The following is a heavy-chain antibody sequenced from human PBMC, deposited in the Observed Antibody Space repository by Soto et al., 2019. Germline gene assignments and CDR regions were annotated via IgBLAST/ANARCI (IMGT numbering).Heavy chain of an antibody. CDR2: IKSKTDGGTT. CDR1: GFTFSNAW. CDR3: TTDRPNSGSYPEAWP. Sequence: PGGSLRLSCTASGFTFSNAWMSWVRQAPGKGLEWVGRIKSKTDGGTTDYAAPVKGRFTISRDDSKNTLYLQMNSLKTEDTAVYYCTTDRPNSGSYPEAWPWGQGTLVTVSS. D-gene: IGHD1-26*01. V-gene: IGHV3-15*01. J-gene: IGHJ5*02.